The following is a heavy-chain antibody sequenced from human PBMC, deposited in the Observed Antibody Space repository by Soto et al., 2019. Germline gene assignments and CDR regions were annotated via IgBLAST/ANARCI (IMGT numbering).Heavy chain of an antibody. V-gene: IGHV3-30*04. CDR2: ISYDGSNK. CDR1: GFTFSSYA. Sequence: GGSLRLSCAASGFTFSSYAMHWVRQAPGKGLEWVAVISYDGSNKYYADSVKGRFTISRDNSKNTLYLQMNSLRAEDTAVYYCARDAESIRFDYWGQGTLVTVSS. J-gene: IGHJ4*02. CDR3: ARDAESIRFDY.